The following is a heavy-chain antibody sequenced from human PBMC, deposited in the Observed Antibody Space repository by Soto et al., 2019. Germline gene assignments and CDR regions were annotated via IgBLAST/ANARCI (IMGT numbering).Heavy chain of an antibody. J-gene: IGHJ6*02. V-gene: IGHV3-33*01. Sequence: QVQLVESGGGVVQPGRSVRLSCAASGFSFSSYGMHWVRQAPGKGLELVAVIYYDGSNEYYSDSVKGRFTISRENSKKKLYLQMNRLRVEAKAVYYCARWWNAEELVETMDVWGQGTMVTVSS. D-gene: IGHD1-1*01. CDR2: IYYDGSNE. CDR3: ARWWNAEELVETMDV. CDR1: GFSFSSYG.